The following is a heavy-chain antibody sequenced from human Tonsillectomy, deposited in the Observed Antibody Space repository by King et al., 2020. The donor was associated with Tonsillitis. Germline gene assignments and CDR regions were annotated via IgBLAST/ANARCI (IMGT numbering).Heavy chain of an antibody. Sequence: HVQLVESGGGVVQPGRSLRLSCAASGFTLSSYGMHWVRQAPGKGLDWVALISNDGSNRFYADSVKGRFTISRDTSKNTVSLQMDSLRAEDTGIYYCAKSPIFPYGLGDFWGQGTLVIVSS. D-gene: IGHD3-9*01. J-gene: IGHJ4*02. V-gene: IGHV3-30*18. CDR2: ISNDGSNR. CDR1: GFTLSSYG. CDR3: AKSPIFPYGLGDF.